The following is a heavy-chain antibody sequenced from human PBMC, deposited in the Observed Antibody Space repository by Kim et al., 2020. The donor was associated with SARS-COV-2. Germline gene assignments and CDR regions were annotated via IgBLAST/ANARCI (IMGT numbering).Heavy chain of an antibody. CDR2: ISRSGSTI. D-gene: IGHD2-21*02. V-gene: IGHV3-11*01. J-gene: IGHJ3*02. Sequence: GGSLRLSCAASGFTFSDYYMSWIRQAPGKGLEWVSYISRSGSTIHYADSVKGRFTISRDNARNSLYLQMNSLRAEDTAVYYCARCGEDYYLDAFDIWGQGTMVTVSS. CDR3: ARCGEDYYLDAFDI. CDR1: GFTFSDYY.